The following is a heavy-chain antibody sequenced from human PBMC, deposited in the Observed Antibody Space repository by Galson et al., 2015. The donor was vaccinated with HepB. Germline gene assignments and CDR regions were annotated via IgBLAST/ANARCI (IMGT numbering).Heavy chain of an antibody. CDR2: ISAYNGNT. Sequence: CKASGYTFTSYGISWVRQAPGQGLEWMGWISAYNGNTNYAQKLQGRVTMTTDTSTSTAYMELRSLRSDDTAVYYCARSTVTTSWYFDLWGRGTLVTVSS. V-gene: IGHV1-18*04. J-gene: IGHJ2*01. D-gene: IGHD4-17*01. CDR3: ARSTVTTSWYFDL. CDR1: GYTFTSYG.